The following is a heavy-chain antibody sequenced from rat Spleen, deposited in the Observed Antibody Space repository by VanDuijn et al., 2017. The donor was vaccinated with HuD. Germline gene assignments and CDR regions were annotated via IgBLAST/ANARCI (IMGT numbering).Heavy chain of an antibody. CDR1: GFTFSDYY. CDR2: ISYDGSST. Sequence: EVQLVESDGGLVQPGRSPKLSCAASGFTFSDYYMAWVRQAPTKGLEWVATISYDGSSTYYRDSVKGRFTISRYNAKTTLYLQRDSLRSEDTATYYCARGAYGGYYFDYWGQGVMVTVSS. D-gene: IGHD1-11*01. V-gene: IGHV5-29*01. CDR3: ARGAYGGYYFDY. J-gene: IGHJ2*01.